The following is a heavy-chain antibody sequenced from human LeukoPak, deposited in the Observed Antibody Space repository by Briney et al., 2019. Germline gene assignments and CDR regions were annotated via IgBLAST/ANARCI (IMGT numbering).Heavy chain of an antibody. J-gene: IGHJ3*02. V-gene: IGHV7-4-1*02. D-gene: IGHD2-2*01. CDR3: ARANIVVVPAAITRDAFDI. CDR2: INTNTGNP. CDR1: GYTFTSYA. Sequence: GASVKVSCKASGYTFTSYAMNWVRQAPGQGLEWMGWINTNTGNPTYARGFTGRFVFSLDTSVSTAYLQISSLKAEDTAVYYCARANIVVVPAAITRDAFDIWGQGTMVTVSS.